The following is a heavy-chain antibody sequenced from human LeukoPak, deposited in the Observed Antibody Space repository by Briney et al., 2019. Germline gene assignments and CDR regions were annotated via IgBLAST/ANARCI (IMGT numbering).Heavy chain of an antibody. CDR1: GYTFTGYY. J-gene: IGHJ4*02. V-gene: IGHV1-2*02. CDR3: ARGFGDRFRLQHVIDY. CDR2: INPNSGGT. D-gene: IGHD2-21*02. Sequence: ASVKVSCKASGYTFTGYYMHWVRQAPGQGLEWMGWINPNSGGTNSAQKFQGRVTMTRDMSTSTVYMELSSLRSEDTAVYYCARGFGDRFRLQHVIDYWGQGTLVTVSS.